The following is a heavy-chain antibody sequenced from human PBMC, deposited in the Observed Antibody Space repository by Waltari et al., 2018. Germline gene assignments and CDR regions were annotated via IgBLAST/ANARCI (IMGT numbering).Heavy chain of an antibody. J-gene: IGHJ4*02. Sequence: QVQLQQWGAGLLTPSETLSLTCAVYGGSFSGYYWSWNRPPPGKGLEWIGEINHSGSTNYNPSLKSRVTISVDTSKNQFSLKLSSVTAADTAVYYCARGRWVGATSLGYWGQGTLVTVSS. CDR3: ARGRWVGATSLGY. CDR1: GGSFSGYY. V-gene: IGHV4-34*01. D-gene: IGHD1-26*01. CDR2: INHSGST.